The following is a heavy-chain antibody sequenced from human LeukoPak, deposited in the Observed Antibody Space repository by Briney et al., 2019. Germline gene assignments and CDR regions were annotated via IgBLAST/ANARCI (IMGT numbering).Heavy chain of an antibody. CDR1: GFTFSSYG. CDR2: ISYDGSNK. Sequence: GGSLRLSCAASGFTFSSYGMHWVRQAPGKGLEWVAVISYDGSNKYYADSVQGRFTISRDNSKNTLYLQMNSLRAEDTGVYYCAKVRGGSYLYDAFDIWGQGTMVTVSS. J-gene: IGHJ3*02. V-gene: IGHV3-30*18. D-gene: IGHD3-22*01. CDR3: AKVRGGSYLYDAFDI.